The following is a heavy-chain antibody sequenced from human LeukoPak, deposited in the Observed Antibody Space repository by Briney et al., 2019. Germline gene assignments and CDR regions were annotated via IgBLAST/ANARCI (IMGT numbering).Heavy chain of an antibody. J-gene: IGHJ4*02. Sequence: GGSLRLSCGSSGFTFSDYDMSWIRQAPGKGLEWVSYISSGGSTIYYADSVKGRFTISRDNAKNSLYLQMNSLRAEDTAVYYCAREDWNALDYWGQGTLVTVSS. CDR1: GFTFSDYD. CDR3: AREDWNALDY. CDR2: ISSGGSTI. V-gene: IGHV3-11*01. D-gene: IGHD1-1*01.